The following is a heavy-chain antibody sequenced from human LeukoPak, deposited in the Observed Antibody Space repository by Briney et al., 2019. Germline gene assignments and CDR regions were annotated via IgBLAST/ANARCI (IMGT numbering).Heavy chain of an antibody. CDR2: IWYDGSNK. V-gene: IGHV3-33*01. J-gene: IGHJ3*02. CDR3: AREKSCAGISFDALDI. D-gene: IGHD4/OR15-4a*01. CDR1: GFTFSSYG. Sequence: GGSLRLSCAASGFTFSSYGMHWVRQAPGKGLEWVAVIWYDGSNKYYADSVKGRFTISRDNSKNTLYLQMNSLRAEDTAVYYCAREKSCAGISFDALDIWGQGTMVTVYS.